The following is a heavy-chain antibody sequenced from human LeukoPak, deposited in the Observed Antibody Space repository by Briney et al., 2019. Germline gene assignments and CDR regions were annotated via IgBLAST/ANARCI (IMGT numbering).Heavy chain of an antibody. J-gene: IGHJ4*02. D-gene: IGHD3-10*01. CDR2: INPNSGGT. CDR1: GYTFTGYY. Sequence: ASVKVSCKASGYTFTGYYMHWVRQAPGQGLEWMGWINPNSGGTNYPQKLQGRVTMTRDASISTAYMELSRLRSDDTAVYYCARGRGVWFADLSLKGLDFWGQGTLVTVSS. CDR3: ARGRGVWFADLSLKGLDF. V-gene: IGHV1-2*02.